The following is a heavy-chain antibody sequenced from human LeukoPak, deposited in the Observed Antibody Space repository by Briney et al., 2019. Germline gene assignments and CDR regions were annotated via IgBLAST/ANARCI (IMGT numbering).Heavy chain of an antibody. V-gene: IGHV1-69*04. CDR2: IIPIFGIA. J-gene: IGHJ6*04. CDR3: AKDGGMVATSSRYGMDV. D-gene: IGHD5-12*01. CDR1: GGTFSSYA. Sequence: SVKVSCKASGGTFSSYAISWVRQAPGQGLEWMGRIIPIFGIASYAQKFQGRVTITADKSTSTAYMELSSLRAEDTAVYYCAKDGGMVATSSRYGMDVWGKGTTVTVSS.